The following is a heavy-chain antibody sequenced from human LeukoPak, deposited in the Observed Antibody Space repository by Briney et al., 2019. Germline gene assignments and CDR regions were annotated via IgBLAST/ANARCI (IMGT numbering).Heavy chain of an antibody. D-gene: IGHD6-6*01. CDR2: ISSSSSYI. CDR1: GFTFSSYS. Sequence: GGSLRLSCAASGFTFSSYSMNWVRQAPGKGLEWVSSISSSSSYIYYADSVKGRFTISRDNAKDSLYLQMNSLRAEDTAVYYCARGYSSSSWSLFDYWGQGTLVTVSS. J-gene: IGHJ4*02. V-gene: IGHV3-21*04. CDR3: ARGYSSSSWSLFDY.